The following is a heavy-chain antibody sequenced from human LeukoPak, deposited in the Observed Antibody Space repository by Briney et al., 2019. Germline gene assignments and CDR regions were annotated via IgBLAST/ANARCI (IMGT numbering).Heavy chain of an antibody. V-gene: IGHV3-7*03. CDR2: IKQDGSNK. CDR3: ARGTQQLERREEYYYYGMDV. CDR1: GFTFSSYC. J-gene: IGHJ6*04. Sequence: PGGSLRLSCAASGFTFSSYCMSWVRQAPGKGLEWVANIKQDGSNKYYVDSVKGRFTISRDNAKNSLYLQMNSLRAEDTAVYYCARGTQQLERREEYYYYGMDVWGKGTTVTVSS. D-gene: IGHD1-1*01.